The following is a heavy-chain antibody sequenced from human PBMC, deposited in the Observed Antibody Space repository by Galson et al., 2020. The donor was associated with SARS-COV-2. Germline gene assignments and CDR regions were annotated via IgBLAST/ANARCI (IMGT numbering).Heavy chain of an antibody. D-gene: IGHD3-10*01. V-gene: IGHV3-23*01. CDR1: GFTFSSYA. CDR3: ASSMVRGVIYYYYYMDV. J-gene: IGHJ6*03. Sequence: GGSLRLSCAASGFTFSSYAMSWVRQAPGKGLEWVSAISGSGGSTYYADSVKGRFTISRDNSKNTLYLQMNSLRAEDTAVYYCASSMVRGVIYYYYYMDVWGKGTTVTISS. CDR2: ISGSGGST.